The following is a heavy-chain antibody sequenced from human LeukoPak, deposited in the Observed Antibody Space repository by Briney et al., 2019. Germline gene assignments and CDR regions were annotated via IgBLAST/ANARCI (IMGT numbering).Heavy chain of an antibody. CDR2: ISGSSRYI. CDR3: ARGRRDGYNLGAFDI. J-gene: IGHJ3*02. Sequence: GGSLRLSCAASGFTFSSYEMNWVRQAPGKGLEWVSLISGSSRYIYYADSVKGRFTISRDNAKNSLYLQMNSLRVEDTAVYYCARGRRDGYNLGAFDIWGQGTMVTVSS. V-gene: IGHV3-21*01. CDR1: GFTFSSYE. D-gene: IGHD5-24*01.